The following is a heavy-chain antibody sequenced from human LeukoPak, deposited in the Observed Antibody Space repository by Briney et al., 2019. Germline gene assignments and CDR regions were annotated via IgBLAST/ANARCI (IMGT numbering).Heavy chain of an antibody. CDR2: IKQDESER. CDR3: ARLSAYYYGSFFYYYMDV. CDR1: GFSFSGYW. D-gene: IGHD3-10*01. Sequence: PGGSLRLSCEGSGFSFSGYWMTWVRQSPGKGPEWVANIKQDESERYTVDSVKGRFTISRDNAKNSVYLHMNSLRAEDTALYYCARLSAYYYGSFFYYYMDVWGKGTTVTVSS. V-gene: IGHV3-7*01. J-gene: IGHJ6*03.